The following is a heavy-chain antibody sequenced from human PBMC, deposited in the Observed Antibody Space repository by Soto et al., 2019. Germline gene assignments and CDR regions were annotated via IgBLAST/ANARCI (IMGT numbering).Heavy chain of an antibody. D-gene: IGHD3-10*01. CDR2: ISGSGGST. CDR3: AKPTLLWFVVGWFDP. V-gene: IGHV3-23*01. J-gene: IGHJ5*02. CDR1: GFTFSSYA. Sequence: EVQLLESGGGLVQPGGSLRLSCAASGFTFSSYAMSWVRQAPGKGREWVSAISGSGGSTYYADSVKGRFTISRDNSKNTLYLQMNSLRAEDTAVYYCAKPTLLWFVVGWFDPWGQGTLVTVSS.